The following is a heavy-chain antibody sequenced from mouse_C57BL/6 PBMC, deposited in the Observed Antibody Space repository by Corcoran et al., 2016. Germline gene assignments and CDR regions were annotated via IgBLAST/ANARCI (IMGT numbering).Heavy chain of an antibody. CDR1: GYTFTTYG. D-gene: IGHD2-1*01. Sequence: QIQLVQSGPELKKPGETVKISCKASGYTFTTYGMSWVKQAPGKGLKWMGWINTYSGVPTYADDFKGRFAFSLETSASTAYLQINNLKNEDTATYFCARRDYYAHDGVWFAYWGQGTLVTVSA. V-gene: IGHV9-3*01. CDR3: ARRDYYAHDGVWFAY. CDR2: INTYSGVP. J-gene: IGHJ3*01.